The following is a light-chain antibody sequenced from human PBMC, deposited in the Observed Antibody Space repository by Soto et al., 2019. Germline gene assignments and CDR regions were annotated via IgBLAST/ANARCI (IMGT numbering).Light chain of an antibody. Sequence: DIQMTQSPSTLSACVGDRVTITCRASQSISSWLAWYQQKAGKAPKLLIYDASSLESGVPSRFSGSGSGTEFTLTISSLQPDDFATYYCQQYNSYWTLGQGTKVDIK. V-gene: IGKV1-5*01. CDR3: QQYNSYWT. CDR2: DAS. CDR1: QSISSW. J-gene: IGKJ1*01.